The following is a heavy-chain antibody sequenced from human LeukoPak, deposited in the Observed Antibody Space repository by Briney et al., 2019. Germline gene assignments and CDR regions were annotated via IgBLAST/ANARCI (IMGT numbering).Heavy chain of an antibody. CDR3: ARGTGYRVFDY. V-gene: IGHV3-74*01. D-gene: IGHD3-9*01. J-gene: IGHJ4*02. CDR1: GFTFSSYW. CDR2: INSDGSST. Sequence: GGSLRLSCAASGFTFSSYWMHWVRQAPGKGLVWVSRINSDGSSTSYADSVKGRFTISRGNAKNTLYLQMNSLRADDTAVYYCARGTGYRVFDYWGQGTLVTVSS.